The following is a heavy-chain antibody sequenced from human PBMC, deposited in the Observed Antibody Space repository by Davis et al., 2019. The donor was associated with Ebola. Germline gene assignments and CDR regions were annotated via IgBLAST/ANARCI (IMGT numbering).Heavy chain of an antibody. J-gene: IGHJ4*02. Sequence: PSETLSLTCAVYGGSFSGYYWSWIRQPPGKGLEWIGEINHSGSTNYNPSLKSRVTISVDTSKNQFSLKLSSVTAADTAVYYCARDKMDSRDGYNWGVYYFDYWGQGTLVTVSS. V-gene: IGHV4-34*01. CDR3: ARDKMDSRDGYNWGVYYFDY. D-gene: IGHD5-24*01. CDR1: GGSFSGYY. CDR2: INHSGST.